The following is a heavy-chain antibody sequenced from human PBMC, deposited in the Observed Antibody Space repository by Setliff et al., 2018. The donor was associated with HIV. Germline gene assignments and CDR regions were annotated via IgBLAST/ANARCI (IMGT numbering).Heavy chain of an antibody. V-gene: IGHV4-59*11. CDR1: GGPLSGHY. CDR2: IYYIGNT. CDR3: ARVRGSSYFGTFDY. Sequence: SETLSLTCAVYGGPLSGHYWSWIRQPPGKGLEWIGYIYYIGNTNYNPSLKSRVTISVDTSKNQFSLKLSSVTAADTAVYYCARVRGSSYFGTFDYWGQGALVTVSS. J-gene: IGHJ4*02. D-gene: IGHD1-26*01.